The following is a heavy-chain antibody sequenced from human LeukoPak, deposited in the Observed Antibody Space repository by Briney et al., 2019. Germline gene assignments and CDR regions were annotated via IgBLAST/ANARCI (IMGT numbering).Heavy chain of an antibody. J-gene: IGHJ4*02. V-gene: IGHV1-2*06. Sequence: ASVKVSCKTSGYTFSDYSIHWLRQAPGQGLEWMGRINLNSGATSYAQNFQGRVTMTRDTSISTASMELSGLTSDDTAMYYCARGGSGSGYLYYFDYWGQGTLVSVSS. CDR2: INLNSGAT. CDR3: ARGGSGSGYLYYFDY. D-gene: IGHD3-10*01. CDR1: GYTFSDYS.